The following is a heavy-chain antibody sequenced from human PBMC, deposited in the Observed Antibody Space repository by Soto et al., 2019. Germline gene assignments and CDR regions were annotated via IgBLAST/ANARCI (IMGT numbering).Heavy chain of an antibody. CDR2: ISAAGDQ. V-gene: IGHV3-13*05. Sequence: EVQLVESGGGLVQPGGSLRLSCEASGFTFRNYDMHWVRQGTGKGLEWVSGISAAGDQDYADSVEGRFTISTENAQNSSFLQMISLRVGDTAADYCAGTDRDSYGLDVWGQGTTVIVSS. CDR1: GFTFRNYD. J-gene: IGHJ6*02. D-gene: IGHD1-7*01. CDR3: AGTDRDSYGLDV.